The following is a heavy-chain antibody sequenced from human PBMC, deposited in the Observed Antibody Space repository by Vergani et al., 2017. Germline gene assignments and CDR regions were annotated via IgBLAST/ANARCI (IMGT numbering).Heavy chain of an antibody. CDR1: GYTFTGYS. D-gene: IGHD3-9*01. V-gene: IGHV1-2*02. CDR2: INPNSGGT. CDR3: ATLDILTGYSEGDS. Sequence: QVQLVQSGAEVKKPGASVKVSCKASGYTFTGYSMHWVRQAPGQGLEWMGWINPNSGGTNYAQKFQGRVTMTRDTSISTAYMELSRLRADDTAVYYCATLDILTGYSEGDSWGQGTLVTVSS. J-gene: IGHJ4*02.